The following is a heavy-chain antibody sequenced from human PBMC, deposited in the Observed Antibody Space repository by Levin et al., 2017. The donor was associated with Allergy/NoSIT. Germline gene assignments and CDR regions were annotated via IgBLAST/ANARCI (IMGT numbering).Heavy chain of an antibody. CDR2: INPNSGGT. Sequence: ASVKVSCKASGYTFTDYYMHWVRQAPGQGLEWMGWINPNSGGTNYAQKFQGRVTMTGDTSISTAYMELSRLRSDDTALYYCARRQDDAFDIWGQGTMVTVSS. CDR1: GYTFTDYY. J-gene: IGHJ3*02. V-gene: IGHV1-2*02. CDR3: ARRQDDAFDI.